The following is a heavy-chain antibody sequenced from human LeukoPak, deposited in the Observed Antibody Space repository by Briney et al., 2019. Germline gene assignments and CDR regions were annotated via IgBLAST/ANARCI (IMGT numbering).Heavy chain of an antibody. V-gene: IGHV1-8*01. CDR3: ARASLYYYDSSGYQNDAFDI. Sequence: ASVKVSCKASGYTFATYDINWLRQVAGQGLEWMGWVNPNSGKTGYAQKFQGRVTMTRNTSISTAYMELSSLRSEDTAVYYCARASLYYYDSSGYQNDAFDIWGQGTMVTVSS. CDR2: VNPNSGKT. CDR1: GYTFATYD. D-gene: IGHD3-22*01. J-gene: IGHJ3*02.